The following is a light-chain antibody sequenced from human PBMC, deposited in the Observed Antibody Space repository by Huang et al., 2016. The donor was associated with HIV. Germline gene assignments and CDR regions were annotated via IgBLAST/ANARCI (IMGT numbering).Light chain of an antibody. V-gene: IGKV3-15*01. Sequence: EIVLTQSPDTLSVYPGESVTLSCRASESVSRSLAWYQQKSGQAPRLLLYDASTSATGIPARFIGSGSGTEFTLTINSLLSEDFAVYYCQQYNDWPPITFGQGTRLDMK. CDR1: ESVSRS. CDR2: DAS. J-gene: IGKJ5*01. CDR3: QQYNDWPPIT.